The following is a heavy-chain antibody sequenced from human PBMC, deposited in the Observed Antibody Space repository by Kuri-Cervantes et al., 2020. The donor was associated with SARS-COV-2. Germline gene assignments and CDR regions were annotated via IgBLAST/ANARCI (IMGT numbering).Heavy chain of an antibody. V-gene: IGHV1-69*01. J-gene: IGHJ2*01. D-gene: IGHD3-22*01. CDR2: IIPILGTA. CDR1: GFTFSSYA. CDR3: ARDTYDSSGYHIPTRNWYFDL. Sequence: KISCAASGFTFSSYAISWVRQAPGQGLEWMGGIIPILGTANYAQKFQGRVTITADESTSTAYMELSSLRSEDTAVYYCARDTYDSSGYHIPTRNWYFDLWGRGTLVTVSS.